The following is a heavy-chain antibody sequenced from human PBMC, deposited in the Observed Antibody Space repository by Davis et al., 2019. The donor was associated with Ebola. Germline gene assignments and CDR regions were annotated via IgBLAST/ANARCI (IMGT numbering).Heavy chain of an antibody. CDR1: GFTFSSYW. D-gene: IGHD2-2*03. Sequence: GESLKISCAASGFTFSSYWMHWVRQAPGKGLVWVSRIKTDGSTTIYADSVKGRFTISRDNAKNTLYLQMNSLRAEDTAVYYCARDLSWILFDYWGQGTLVTVS. CDR2: IKTDGSTT. V-gene: IGHV3-74*01. CDR3: ARDLSWILFDY. J-gene: IGHJ4*02.